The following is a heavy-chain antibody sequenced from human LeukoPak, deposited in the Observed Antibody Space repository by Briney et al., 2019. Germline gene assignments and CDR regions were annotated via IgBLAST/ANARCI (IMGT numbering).Heavy chain of an antibody. CDR1: GYTLTELS. J-gene: IGHJ4*02. V-gene: IGHV1-24*01. CDR2: FHPEGGET. CDR3: AAGIAVPSGFDY. D-gene: IGHD6-19*01. Sequence: ASVKVSCKVSGYTLTELSMYWVRQAPGKGLEWMATFHPEGGETIYAQQFQGRVTISEDTSADTAYMQLTSLRSDDTAIYYCAAGIAVPSGFDYWGQGTLVTVSS.